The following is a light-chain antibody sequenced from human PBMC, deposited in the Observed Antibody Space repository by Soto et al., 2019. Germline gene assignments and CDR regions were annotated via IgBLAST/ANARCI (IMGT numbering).Light chain of an antibody. CDR2: GAS. J-gene: IGKJ2*01. CDR3: QQYNKWPYT. V-gene: IGKV3-15*01. CDR1: QPVSSN. Sequence: EIVMTQSPATLSVSPGERVTISCRASQPVSSNFAWYRQKPGQAPTLVIYGASTRAAGIPARFSGSGSGTEVTLTISNPQAEDFAVYYCQQYNKWPYTFGLGTKLEVK.